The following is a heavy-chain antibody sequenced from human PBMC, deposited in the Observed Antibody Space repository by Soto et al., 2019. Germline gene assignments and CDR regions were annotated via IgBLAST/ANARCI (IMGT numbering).Heavy chain of an antibody. J-gene: IGHJ1*01. D-gene: IGHD3-10*01. V-gene: IGHV4-39*01. Sequence: QLQLQESGPGLVKPSETLSLTCTVSGGSINNSYYWGWIRQPPGKGLEWIGSIYYSGSTYYNPSLKSRVTISVDTSKNQFSLKLSSVTAADTAVYYCATVWCGESQHWGQGTLVTVSS. CDR3: ATVWCGESQH. CDR1: GGSINNSYY. CDR2: IYYSGST.